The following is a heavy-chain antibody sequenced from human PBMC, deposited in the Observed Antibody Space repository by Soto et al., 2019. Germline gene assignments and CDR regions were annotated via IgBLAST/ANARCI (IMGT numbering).Heavy chain of an antibody. V-gene: IGHV4-61*01. J-gene: IGHJ6*02. CDR2: IYYSGST. CDR1: GASVSSGSYY. Sequence: SETLSLTCTVSGASVSSGSYYWSWIRQPPGKGLELIGHIYYSGSTYYNPSLKSRVTISVDTSKNQFSLKLSSVTAADTAVYYCARDSLQTYGDYPYYYGMDVWGQGTTVTVSS. D-gene: IGHD4-17*01. CDR3: ARDSLQTYGDYPYYYGMDV.